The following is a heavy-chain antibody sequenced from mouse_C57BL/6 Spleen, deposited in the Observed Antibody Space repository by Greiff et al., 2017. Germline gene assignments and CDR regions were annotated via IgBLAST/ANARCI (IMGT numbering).Heavy chain of an antibody. CDR1: GYTFTSYG. Sequence: VQLQQSGAELARPGASVKLSCKASGYTFTSYGISWVKQRTGQGLEWIGEIYPRSGNPYYNEKFKGKDTLTADKSSSTAYMELRSLTSEDSAVYFCARREYSGSSIHAMDYWGQGTSVTVSS. D-gene: IGHD1-1*01. CDR3: ARREYSGSSIHAMDY. CDR2: IYPRSGNP. V-gene: IGHV1-81*01. J-gene: IGHJ4*01.